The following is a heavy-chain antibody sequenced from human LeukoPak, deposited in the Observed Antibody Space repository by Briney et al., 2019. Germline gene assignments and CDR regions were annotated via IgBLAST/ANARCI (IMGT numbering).Heavy chain of an antibody. J-gene: IGHJ4*02. CDR1: GDSITIYY. CDR2: VYRSGYA. D-gene: IGHD3-10*02. CDR3: GRMFGDHVAPVDY. Sequence: SQTLSLTCSVSGDSITIYYWSWIRQSPGKGLEWIGYVYRSGYAKYNPSLQSRVSISINTSKNQFSLRLTSVTAADTAVYYCGRMFGDHVAPVDYWGQGTLVTVAS. V-gene: IGHV4-59*01.